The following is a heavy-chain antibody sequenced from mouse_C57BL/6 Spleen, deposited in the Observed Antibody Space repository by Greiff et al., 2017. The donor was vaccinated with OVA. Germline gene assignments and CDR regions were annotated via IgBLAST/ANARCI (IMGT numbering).Heavy chain of an antibody. CDR3: AREGDYSWD. Sequence: QVHVKQPGAELVRPGSSVKLSCKASGYTFTSYWMDWVKQRPGQGLEWIGNIYPSDSETHYNQKFKDKATLTVDKSSSTAYMQLSSLTSEDSAVYYCAREGDYSWDWGQGTTLTVSS. J-gene: IGHJ2*01. D-gene: IGHD1-1*01. CDR2: IYPSDSET. V-gene: IGHV1-61*01. CDR1: GYTFTSYW.